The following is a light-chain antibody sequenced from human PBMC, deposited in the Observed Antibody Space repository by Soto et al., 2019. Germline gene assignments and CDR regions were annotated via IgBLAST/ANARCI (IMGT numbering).Light chain of an antibody. J-gene: IGLJ2*01. CDR2: DVS. Sequence: QSALTQPASVSGSPGQSITISCTGTSGDVGGYTYVSWYQQHPGKAPKLIIYDVSNRPSGVSNRFSGSKSGNTASLTISGLQAEDEADYYCSSYTSSSTLVFGGGTKLTV. V-gene: IGLV2-14*03. CDR1: SGDVGGYTY. CDR3: SSYTSSSTLV.